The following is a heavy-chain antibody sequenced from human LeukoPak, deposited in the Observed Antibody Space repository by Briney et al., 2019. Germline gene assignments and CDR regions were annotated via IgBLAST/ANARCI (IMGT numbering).Heavy chain of an antibody. D-gene: IGHD3-9*01. CDR1: GFTFSSYW. J-gene: IGHJ6*02. CDR2: INGDGSNI. Sequence: GGSLRLSCVASGFTFSSYWMHWVRQDPRKGLVWVSRINGDGSNINYADSVRGRFTISRDNAKNTLYLQMNTLRVEDTAVYYCTRDLMDYDVSTGLHHYYMDVWGQGTTVTVSS. CDR3: TRDLMDYDVSTGLHHYYMDV. V-gene: IGHV3-74*01.